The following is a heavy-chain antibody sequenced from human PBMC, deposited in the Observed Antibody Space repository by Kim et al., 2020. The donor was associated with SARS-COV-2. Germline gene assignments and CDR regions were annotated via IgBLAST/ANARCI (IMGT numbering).Heavy chain of an antibody. CDR3: ARPSYYGSTTYYFDC. D-gene: IGHD3-10*01. Sequence: GGSLRLSCVASGFTFSDSGMHWVRQAPGKGLEWVALIYYDGDKKYYADSVKGRFTISRDNSKNTLYLQMNSLRADDTALYYCARPSYYGSTTYYFDCWGQGTLVTVSS. CDR2: IYYDGDKK. CDR1: GFTFSDSG. V-gene: IGHV3-33*01. J-gene: IGHJ4*02.